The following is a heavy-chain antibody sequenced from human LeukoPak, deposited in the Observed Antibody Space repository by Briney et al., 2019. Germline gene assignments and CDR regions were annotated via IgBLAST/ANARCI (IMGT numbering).Heavy chain of an antibody. CDR2: IYTSGST. CDR3: ARQEIVGATALFDY. J-gene: IGHJ4*02. CDR1: GGSISSYY. D-gene: IGHD1-26*01. Sequence: SETLSLTCTVSGGSISSYYWSWIQQPPGKGLEWIGYIYTSGSTNYNPSLKSRVTISVDTSKNQFSLKLSSVTAADTAVYYCARQEIVGATALFDYWGQGTLVTVSS. V-gene: IGHV4-4*09.